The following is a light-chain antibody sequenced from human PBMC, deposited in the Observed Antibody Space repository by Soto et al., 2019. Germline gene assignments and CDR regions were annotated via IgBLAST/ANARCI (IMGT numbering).Light chain of an antibody. CDR3: QQRSNWPWT. CDR1: TSVSSD. CDR2: AAS. J-gene: IGKJ1*01. Sequence: EIVLTQSPATLSLSPGERATLSCRASTSVSSDLDWYQQKPGQAPRILIYAASNRATGIPARFSGSGSGTDFTLTISSLEPEAFAVYYCQQRSNWPWTFGQGTKVEIK. V-gene: IGKV3-11*01.